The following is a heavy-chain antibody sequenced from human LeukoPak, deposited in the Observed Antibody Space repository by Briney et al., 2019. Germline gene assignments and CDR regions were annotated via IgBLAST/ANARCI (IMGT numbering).Heavy chain of an antibody. D-gene: IGHD2-21*02. Sequence: PGGSLRLSCEASGFTFSTQGMSWVRQAPGKGLEWISTISSSGDTTHYVDSVRGRFTISRDNSKNTLYLQMSSLRADDTATYYCARMTANYWGQGTLVTVSS. CDR1: GFTFSTQG. CDR2: ISSSGDTT. J-gene: IGHJ4*02. CDR3: ARMTANY. V-gene: IGHV3-23*01.